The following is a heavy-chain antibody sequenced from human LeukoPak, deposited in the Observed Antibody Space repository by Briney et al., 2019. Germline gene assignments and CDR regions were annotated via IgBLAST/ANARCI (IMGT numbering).Heavy chain of an antibody. Sequence: GGSLRLSCAASGFTFSSYGMHWVRQAPGKGLEWVAVISYDGSNKYYADSVKGRFTISRDNSKNTLYLQMNSLRAEDTAVYYCAKDRIAEWLVGTWFDPWGQGTLVTVSS. CDR2: ISYDGSNK. J-gene: IGHJ5*02. V-gene: IGHV3-30*18. CDR3: AKDRIAEWLVGTWFDP. CDR1: GFTFSSYG. D-gene: IGHD6-19*01.